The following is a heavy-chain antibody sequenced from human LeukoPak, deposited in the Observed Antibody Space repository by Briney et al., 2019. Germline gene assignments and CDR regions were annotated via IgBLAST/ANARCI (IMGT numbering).Heavy chain of an antibody. CDR1: GYTLTELS. J-gene: IGHJ4*02. CDR3: ARVGDTITRVLSRLTPIDF. CDR2: FDPEDGET. Sequence: GASVKVSCKVSGYTLTELSMHWVRQAPGKGLEWMGGFDPEDGETIYAQKLQGRVTMTEDTSTDTAYMELSSLRSEDTAVYYCARVGDTITRVLSRLTPIDFWGQGTLVTVSS. D-gene: IGHD4-11*01. V-gene: IGHV1-24*01.